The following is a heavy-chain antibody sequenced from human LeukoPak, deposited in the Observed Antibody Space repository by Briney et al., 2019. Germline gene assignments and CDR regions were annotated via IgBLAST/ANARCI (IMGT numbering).Heavy chain of an antibody. D-gene: IGHD1-26*01. CDR1: GFTFSSYG. J-gene: IGHJ4*02. V-gene: IGHV3-33*01. Sequence: GGSLRLSCAASGFTFSSYGMHWVRQAPGKGLEWVAVIWYDGSNKYYADSVKGRFTISRDNSKNTLYLQMNSLRAEDTAVYYCARTPNSGSLGYFDYWGQGTLVTVSS. CDR2: IWYDGSNK. CDR3: ARTPNSGSLGYFDY.